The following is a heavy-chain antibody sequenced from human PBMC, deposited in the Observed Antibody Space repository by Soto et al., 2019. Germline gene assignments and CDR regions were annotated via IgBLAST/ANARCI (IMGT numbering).Heavy chain of an antibody. D-gene: IGHD3-22*01. V-gene: IGHV3-74*01. CDR3: ARGYSSGPDY. CDR2: INSDGSTT. CDR1: GFTFSNHW. Sequence: EVQLVESGGGLVQPGGSLRLSCAASGFTFSNHWMHWVRQAPGKGLVWVSRINSDGSTTTYADSVKGRFTIFRHNAKNTLYVQLNSRRAEDTALYYCARGYSSGPDYWGQGTLVTVSS. J-gene: IGHJ4*02.